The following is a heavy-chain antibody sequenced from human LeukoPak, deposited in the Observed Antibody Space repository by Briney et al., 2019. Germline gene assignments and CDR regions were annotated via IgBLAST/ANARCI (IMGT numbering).Heavy chain of an antibody. J-gene: IGHJ6*03. D-gene: IGHD6-19*01. CDR1: GGSISSSSYY. CDR3: ASTVAGALYYYYDYMDV. CDR2: IYYSGST. Sequence: KPSESLSLTCTVSGGSISSSSYYWGWIRQPPGWGLEWIGSIYYSGSTYYNPSLKSRVTISVDTSKNQFSLKLSSVTAADTAVYYCASTVAGALYYYYDYMDVWGKGTTVTVSS. V-gene: IGHV4-39*01.